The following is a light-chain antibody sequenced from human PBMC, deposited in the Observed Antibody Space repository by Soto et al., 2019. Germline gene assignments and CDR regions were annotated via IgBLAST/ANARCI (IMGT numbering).Light chain of an antibody. Sequence: ENVLTQSPGTLSLSPGERVTLSCRASQSVSSNYLACYQQKPGQAPRLLIYGASVRASGIPDRFSGSGSGTDFTLTISRLEPEDFAVYYCQQYGSSTYTFGQGTKLEIK. CDR1: QSVSSNY. V-gene: IGKV3-20*01. CDR2: GAS. CDR3: QQYGSSTYT. J-gene: IGKJ2*01.